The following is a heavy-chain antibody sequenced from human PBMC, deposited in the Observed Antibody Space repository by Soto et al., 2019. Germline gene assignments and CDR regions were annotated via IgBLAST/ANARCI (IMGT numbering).Heavy chain of an antibody. D-gene: IGHD3-16*02. CDR3: ARDPGKLYPMWFDP. V-gene: IGHV1-3*01. Sequence: ASVKVSCKASGYTFTSYAMHWVRQAPGQRLEWMGWINAGNGNTKYSQKFQGRVTITRDTSASTAYMELSSLRSEDTAVYYCARDPGKLYPMWFDPWGQGTLVTVSS. CDR1: GYTFTSYA. CDR2: INAGNGNT. J-gene: IGHJ5*02.